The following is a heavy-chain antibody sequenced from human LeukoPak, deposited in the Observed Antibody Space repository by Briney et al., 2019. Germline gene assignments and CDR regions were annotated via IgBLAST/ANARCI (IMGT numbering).Heavy chain of an antibody. CDR3: ARKGRTIFGVVRVYYMDV. J-gene: IGHJ6*03. CDR2: ISYDGSNK. V-gene: IGHV3-30*03. D-gene: IGHD3-3*01. Sequence: GRSLRLSCGASGFIFSSYGMHWVRQAPGKGLERVAVISYDGSNKYYADSVKGRFTISRDNSKNTLYLQINSLRAEDTAVYYCARKGRTIFGVVRVYYMDVWGKGTTVTVSS. CDR1: GFIFSSYG.